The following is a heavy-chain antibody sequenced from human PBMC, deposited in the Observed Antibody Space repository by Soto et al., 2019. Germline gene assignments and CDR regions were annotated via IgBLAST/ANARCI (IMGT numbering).Heavy chain of an antibody. CDR2: ISGSGLST. CDR1: GFTFTTYA. Sequence: RRLSCAASGFTFTTYAMNWVRQAPGKGLEWVSLISGSGLSTYYADSVKGRFTISRDNSKNTLYLQMNDLRAEDTAVYYCAKDQGFGNLGAEYFHHWGQGSLVTVYS. J-gene: IGHJ1*01. V-gene: IGHV3-23*01. D-gene: IGHD3-10*01. CDR3: AKDQGFGNLGAEYFHH.